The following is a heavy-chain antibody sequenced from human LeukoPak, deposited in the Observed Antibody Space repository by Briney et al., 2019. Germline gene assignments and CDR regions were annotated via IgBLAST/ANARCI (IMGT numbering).Heavy chain of an antibody. CDR1: GGTFSSYA. V-gene: IGHV1-69*06. CDR2: IIPIFGTA. D-gene: IGHD3-9*01. Sequence: SVKVSCKASGGTFSSYAISWVRQAPGQGLQWMGGIIPIFGTANYAQKFQGRVTITADKSTSTAYMELSSLRSEDTALFFKQKTAYDILTHYYYYGMDVWGKGTTVTVSS. CDR3: QKTAYDILTHYYYYGMDV. J-gene: IGHJ6*04.